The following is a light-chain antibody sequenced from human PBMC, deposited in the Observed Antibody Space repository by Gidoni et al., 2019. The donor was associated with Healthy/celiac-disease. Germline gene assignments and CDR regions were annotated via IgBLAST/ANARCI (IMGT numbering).Light chain of an antibody. CDR3: QAWDSSTFDV. CDR2: QDS. V-gene: IGLV3-1*01. CDR1: KLGDKY. Sequence: SYELTQPPSVPVTPGQTASITSSGDKLGDKYACWYQQKPGQSPVLVIYQDSKRPPGIPGRVAGSNSGNTATLTISGTQAMDEADYYCQAWDSSTFDVFGTGTKVTVL. J-gene: IGLJ1*01.